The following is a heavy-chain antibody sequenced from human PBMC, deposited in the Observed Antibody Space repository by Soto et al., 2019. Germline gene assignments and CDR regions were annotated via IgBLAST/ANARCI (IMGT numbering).Heavy chain of an antibody. CDR3: ARGLGNYGSGSSDY. D-gene: IGHD3-10*01. CDR2: INHSGST. J-gene: IGHJ4*02. Sequence: SETLSLTCAVYGGSFSGYYWSWIRQPPGKGLEWIGEINHSGSTNYNPSLKSRVTISVDTSKNQFSLKLSSVTAADTAVYYCARGLGNYGSGSSDYWGQGTLVTVSS. CDR1: GGSFSGYY. V-gene: IGHV4-34*01.